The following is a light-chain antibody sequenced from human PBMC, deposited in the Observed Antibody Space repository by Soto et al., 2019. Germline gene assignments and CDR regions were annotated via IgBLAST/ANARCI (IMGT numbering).Light chain of an antibody. CDR3: KSYTSASTYV. Sequence: ALTQPASVSGSPGQSITISCTGTGSDIGTYNYVSWYQHHPGKAPKFIIYDVTNRPSGVSDRFSGSKSGNTASLTISGLQAEDEADYFCKSYTSASTYVFGTGTKVTGL. V-gene: IGLV2-14*03. J-gene: IGLJ1*01. CDR2: DVT. CDR1: GSDIGTYNY.